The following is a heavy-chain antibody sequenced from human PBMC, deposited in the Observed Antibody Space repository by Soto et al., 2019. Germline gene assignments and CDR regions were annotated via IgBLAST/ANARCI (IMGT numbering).Heavy chain of an antibody. CDR2: ISAYNGNT. CDR1: VYTFTSYG. Sequence: XSVKVSCKASVYTFTSYGISWVRQAPGQGLEWMGWISAYNGNTNYALKLQGRVTMTTDTSTSTAYMELRSLRSDDTAVYYCARVEWIQLWFVGNWFDHWGQGTLVTVSS. J-gene: IGHJ5*02. D-gene: IGHD5-18*01. V-gene: IGHV1-18*01. CDR3: ARVEWIQLWFVGNWFDH.